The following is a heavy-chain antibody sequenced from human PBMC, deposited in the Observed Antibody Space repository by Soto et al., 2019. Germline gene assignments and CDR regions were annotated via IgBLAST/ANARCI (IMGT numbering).Heavy chain of an antibody. CDR3: ARDMVPVDIAMVFDY. D-gene: IGHD5-18*01. CDR1: GFTFSSYS. V-gene: IGHV3-48*02. Sequence: GGSLRLSCAASGFTFSSYSMNWVRQAPGKGLEWVSYISSSSSTIYYADSVKGRFTISRDNAKNSLYLQMNSLRDEDTAVYYCARDMVPVDIAMVFDYWGQGTLVTVSS. J-gene: IGHJ4*02. CDR2: ISSSSSTI.